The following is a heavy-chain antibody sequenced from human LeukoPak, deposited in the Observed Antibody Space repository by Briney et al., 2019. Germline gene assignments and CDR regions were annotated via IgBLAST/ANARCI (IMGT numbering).Heavy chain of an antibody. D-gene: IGHD6-25*01. J-gene: IGHJ4*01. CDR1: GYTFTSYT. CDR3: ARGRLYFDY. V-gene: IGHV7-4-1*02. Sequence: ASVKVSCKASGYTFTSYTMTWVRQAPGQGLEWMGWIDTDTGKPTYAQGFTGRFVFSLDTSVSTAYLQISSLRAEDTAVYYCARGRLYFDYWGXXXXXTVXX. CDR2: IDTDTGKP.